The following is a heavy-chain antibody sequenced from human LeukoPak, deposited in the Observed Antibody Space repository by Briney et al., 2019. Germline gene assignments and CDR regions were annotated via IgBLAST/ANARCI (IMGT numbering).Heavy chain of an antibody. CDR3: AKDSTGITTVTGDGY. CDR2: IRYDGSRK. CDR1: GFTFSTYG. V-gene: IGHV3-30*02. Sequence: GGSLRLSCAASGFTFSTYGMHWVRQAPGKGLEWVAFIRYDGSRKYLADSVKGRFTISRDNSKNTLYLQMNNLRAEDTAVYYCAKDSTGITTVTGDGYWGQGTLVTVAS. D-gene: IGHD4-17*01. J-gene: IGHJ4*02.